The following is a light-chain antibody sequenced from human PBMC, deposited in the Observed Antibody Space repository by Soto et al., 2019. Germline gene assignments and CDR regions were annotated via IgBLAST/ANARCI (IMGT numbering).Light chain of an antibody. J-gene: IGKJ1*01. V-gene: IGKV1-39*01. CDR3: QQTYSTPQT. CDR1: QSISRY. Sequence: DIQMTQSPSSLSASVGDRVTITCRASQSISRYLHWYQQKPGKAPKVLIYAASSLQSGVPSRFSGSGSGTDFTLTISSLQPEDFATYYCQQTYSTPQTFGQGTKVEIK. CDR2: AAS.